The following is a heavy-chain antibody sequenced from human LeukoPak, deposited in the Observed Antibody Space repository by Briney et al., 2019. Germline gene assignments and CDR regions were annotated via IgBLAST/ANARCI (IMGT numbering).Heavy chain of an antibody. V-gene: IGHV4-34*01. CDR1: GGSFSRYY. D-gene: IGHD3-10*01. CDR3: ARHRYYGWFDP. Sequence: SETLSLTCAVYGGSFSRYYWSWIRQPPGKGLEWIGEINHSGSTNYNPSLKSRVTISVDTSKNQFSLKLSSVTAADTAVYYRARHRYYGWFDPWGQGTLVTVSS. J-gene: IGHJ5*02. CDR2: INHSGST.